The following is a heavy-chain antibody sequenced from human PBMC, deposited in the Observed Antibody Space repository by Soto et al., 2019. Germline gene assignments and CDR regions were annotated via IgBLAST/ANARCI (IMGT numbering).Heavy chain of an antibody. D-gene: IGHD4-17*01. Sequence: SETLSLTCTVSGGSISSYYWSWIRQPAGKGLEWIGRIYTSGSTNYNPSLKSRVTMSVDTSKNQFSLKLSSVTAADTAVYYCARVSVNGKYGAFDIWGQGTMVTVSS. CDR3: ARVSVNGKYGAFDI. CDR2: IYTSGST. J-gene: IGHJ3*02. V-gene: IGHV4-4*07. CDR1: GGSISSYY.